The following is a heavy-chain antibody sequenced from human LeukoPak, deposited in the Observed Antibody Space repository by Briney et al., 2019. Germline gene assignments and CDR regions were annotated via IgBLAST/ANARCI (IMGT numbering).Heavy chain of an antibody. D-gene: IGHD3-3*01. J-gene: IGHJ5*02. CDR2: MNPKSGSA. V-gene: IGHV1-8*01. CDR3: ASNLDLSGYYMWVDP. Sequence: GASVKVSCKASGFTSTNYDINWVRQATGQGLEWMGWMNPKSGSARYAQKLQGRVTMTRNTSISTAYMELSSLRSEQRAIYYCASNLDLSGYYMWVDPWGQGTLVTVSS. CDR1: GFTSTNYD.